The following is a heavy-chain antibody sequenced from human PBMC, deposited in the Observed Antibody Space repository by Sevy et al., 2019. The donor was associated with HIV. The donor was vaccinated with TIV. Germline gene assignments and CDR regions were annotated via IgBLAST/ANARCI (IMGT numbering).Heavy chain of an antibody. CDR3: AKDINPGCDGVNCYSYYYYFYGLDV. J-gene: IGHJ6*02. CDR1: GFPFNDHA. D-gene: IGHD2-21*01. V-gene: IGHV3-9*01. CDR2: ISWNSRNI. Sequence: GGSLRLSCAASGFPFNDHAMHWVRQVPGKGLEWVSGISWNSRNIGYADSVKGRFTISRDNPRHFVYLEMHSLVPDDTALYYCAKDINPGCDGVNCYSYYYYFYGLDVWGQGTTVTVSS.